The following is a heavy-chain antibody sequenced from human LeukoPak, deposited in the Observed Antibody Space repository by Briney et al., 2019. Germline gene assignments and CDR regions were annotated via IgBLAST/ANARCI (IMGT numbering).Heavy chain of an antibody. J-gene: IGHJ4*02. CDR3: ARVDLDDILTGYYSYNLDY. CDR2: INPNSGGT. V-gene: IGHV1-2*02. Sequence: ASVKVSCKASGGTFSSYAISWVRQAPGQGLEWMGWINPNSGGTNYAQKFQGRVTMTRDTSISTAYMELSRLRSDDTAVYYCARVDLDDILTGYYSYNLDYWGQGTLVTVSS. CDR1: GGTFSSYA. D-gene: IGHD3-9*01.